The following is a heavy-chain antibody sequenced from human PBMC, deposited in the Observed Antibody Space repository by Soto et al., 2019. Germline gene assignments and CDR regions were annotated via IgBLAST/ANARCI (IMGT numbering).Heavy chain of an antibody. CDR3: ANGASNGWPAFDY. Sequence: EVQLLESGGGLVQPGGSLGLSCAASGFPFNTYAMSWVRQAPGKGLEWVSTISATDGGTYYADSVTGRFTISRDNSKNTLPLHRNSLRADDSAVYYCANGASNGWPAFDYWGQGTLVTVSS. CDR2: ISATDGGT. V-gene: IGHV3-23*01. CDR1: GFPFNTYA. D-gene: IGHD6-19*01. J-gene: IGHJ4*02.